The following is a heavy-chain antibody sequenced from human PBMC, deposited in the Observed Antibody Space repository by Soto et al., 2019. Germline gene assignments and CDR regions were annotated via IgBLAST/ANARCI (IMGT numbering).Heavy chain of an antibody. V-gene: IGHV1-69*13. CDR3: ARDVPLNYYDGTFSYYAMDV. J-gene: IGHJ6*02. CDR2: IIPFFKAT. CDR1: GGTFSSHA. Sequence: ASVKVSCKASGGTFSSHAISWVRQAPGQGLEWMGGIIPFFKATNYAQKFQGRVTITADDSTSTAYMDLYSLRSEDAAVYYCARDVPLNYYDGTFSYYAMDVWGQGTTVTVSS. D-gene: IGHD3-16*01.